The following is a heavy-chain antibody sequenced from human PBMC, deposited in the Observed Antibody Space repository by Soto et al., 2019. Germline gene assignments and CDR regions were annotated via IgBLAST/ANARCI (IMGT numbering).Heavy chain of an antibody. V-gene: IGHV4-31*03. D-gene: IGHD3-22*01. Sequence: LSLTCSVSGGSISSGGYYWSWIRQHPGKGLKWIGYIYYSGSSHYNPSLKSRVTISGDASKNQFSLKLSSVTAADTAVYYCARGQYYYDSSGYLLDYGMDVWGQGTTVTVSS. J-gene: IGHJ6*02. CDR2: IYYSGSS. CDR3: ARGQYYYDSSGYLLDYGMDV. CDR1: GGSISSGGYY.